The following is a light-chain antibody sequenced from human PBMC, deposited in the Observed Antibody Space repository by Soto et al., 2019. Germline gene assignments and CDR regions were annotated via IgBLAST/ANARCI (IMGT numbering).Light chain of an antibody. J-gene: IGKJ5*01. CDR3: QQHGSATIT. CDR2: GAS. V-gene: IGKV3-20*01. Sequence: EIVLTQSPGTLSLSPGERATLSCRASQSVSSSYLAWYQQKPGQAPRLLIYGASSRATGIPDRFSGSGSGTDFTLTISRLEPEDFAVYYCQQHGSATITFCQGIRLEIK. CDR1: QSVSSSY.